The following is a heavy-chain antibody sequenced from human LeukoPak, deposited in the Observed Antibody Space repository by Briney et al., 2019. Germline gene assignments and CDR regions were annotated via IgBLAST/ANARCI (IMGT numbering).Heavy chain of an antibody. CDR3: AGMVTNGGFFY. D-gene: IGHD2-8*01. Sequence: GESLKISCKGSGYSITNYWIGWVRQLPGKGLEWMGIIFPGDSDTRYSPSFQGQVTISADKSISTAYLQWSSLKASDTAMYYCAGMVTNGGFFYWGQGTLVTVSP. J-gene: IGHJ4*02. V-gene: IGHV5-51*01. CDR2: IFPGDSDT. CDR1: GYSITNYW.